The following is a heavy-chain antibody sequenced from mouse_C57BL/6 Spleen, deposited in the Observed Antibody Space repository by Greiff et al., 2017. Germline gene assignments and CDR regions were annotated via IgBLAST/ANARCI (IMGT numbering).Heavy chain of an antibody. J-gene: IGHJ4*01. V-gene: IGHV1-9*01. CDR3: ARTPYYGSSSGYAMDY. CDR1: GYTFTGYW. D-gene: IGHD1-1*01. CDR2: ILPGSGST. Sequence: QVQLQQSGAELMKPGASVKLSCKATGYTFTGYWIEWVKQRPGHGLEWIGEILPGSGSTNYNEKFKGKATFTADTSSNTAYMQLSSLTTEDSALYYCARTPYYGSSSGYAMDYWGQGTSVTVSS.